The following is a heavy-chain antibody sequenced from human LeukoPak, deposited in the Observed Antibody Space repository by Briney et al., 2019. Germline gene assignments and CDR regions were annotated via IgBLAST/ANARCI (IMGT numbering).Heavy chain of an antibody. V-gene: IGHV3-7*03. D-gene: IGHD3-22*01. J-gene: IGHJ4*02. Sequence: PGGSLRLSCAASGFPFNAYWMTWVRQAPGKGLEWVANIRQDGDTKYYVDSVKGRFTISRDNSKNTLYLQMNSLRAEDTAVYYCAKDSRLDYYDDDYWGQGTLVTVSS. CDR3: AKDSRLDYYDDDY. CDR1: GFPFNAYW. CDR2: IRQDGDTK.